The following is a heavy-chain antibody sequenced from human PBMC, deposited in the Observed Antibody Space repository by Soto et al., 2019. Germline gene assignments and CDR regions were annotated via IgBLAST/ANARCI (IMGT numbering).Heavy chain of an antibody. Sequence: PSETLSLTCTVSGGSISSGGYYWSWIRQHPGKGLEWIGYIYYSGSTYYNPSLKSRVTISVDTSKNQFSLKLSSVTAADTAVYYCAGLTYYDFWSGYYRSPYSYGMDVWGQGTTVTVSS. CDR2: IYYSGST. J-gene: IGHJ6*02. CDR3: AGLTYYDFWSGYYRSPYSYGMDV. CDR1: GGSISSGGYY. D-gene: IGHD3-3*01. V-gene: IGHV4-31*03.